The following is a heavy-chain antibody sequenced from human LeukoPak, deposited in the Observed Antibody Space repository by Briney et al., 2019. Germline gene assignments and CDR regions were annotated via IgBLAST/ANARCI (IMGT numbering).Heavy chain of an antibody. CDR1: GYTFSIYG. CDR2: INPNSGGT. J-gene: IGHJ4*02. CDR3: ARGDFDSSGEHFDY. Sequence: ASVKVSCKASGYTFSIYGFSWVRQAPGQGLEWMGWINPNSGGTNYAQKFQGRVTMTRDMSTSTVYMELSSLRSEDTAVYYCARGDFDSSGEHFDYWGQGTLVTVSS. D-gene: IGHD3-22*01. V-gene: IGHV1-2*02.